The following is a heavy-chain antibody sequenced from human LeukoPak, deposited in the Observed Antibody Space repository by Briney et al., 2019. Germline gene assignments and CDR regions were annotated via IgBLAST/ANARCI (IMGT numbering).Heavy chain of an antibody. CDR3: ARGGGSGSYYFGSYYYYYMDV. D-gene: IGHD3-10*01. J-gene: IGHJ6*03. CDR1: GGSISSYY. V-gene: IGHV4-59*01. CDR2: IYYSGST. Sequence: SETLSLTCTVSGGSISSYYWGWIRQPPGKGLEWIGYIYYSGSTNYNPSLKSRVTISVDTSKNQFSLKLSSVTAADTAVYYCARGGGSGSYYFGSYYYYYMDVWGKGTTVTVSS.